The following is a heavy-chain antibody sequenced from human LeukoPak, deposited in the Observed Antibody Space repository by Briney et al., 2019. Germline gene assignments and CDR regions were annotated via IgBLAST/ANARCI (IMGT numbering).Heavy chain of an antibody. CDR1: GFSLNTRGVG. CDR2: IYWDDDR. D-gene: IGHD3-22*01. Sequence: SGPTLVNPTQTLTLTCTFSGFSLNTRGVGVGWIRQPPGRALEWLALIYWDDDRRYSPSLKSRLTITKDTSKNQVVLTMTNMDPVDTATYFCAHKKNYYDSSVFDNWGQGTLVTVSS. V-gene: IGHV2-5*02. CDR3: AHKKNYYDSSVFDN. J-gene: IGHJ4*02.